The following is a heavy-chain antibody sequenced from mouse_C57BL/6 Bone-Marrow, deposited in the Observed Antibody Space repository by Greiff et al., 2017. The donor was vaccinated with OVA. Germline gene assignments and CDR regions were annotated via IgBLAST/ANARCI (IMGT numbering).Heavy chain of an antibody. CDR3: ASLYYGSSYGGDFDY. D-gene: IGHD1-1*01. J-gene: IGHJ2*01. CDR2: IYPGDGDT. Sequence: VKLMESGPELVKPGASVKISCKASGYAFSSSWMNWVKQRPGKGLEWIGRIYPGDGDTNYNGKFKGKATLTADKSSSTAYMQLSSLTSEDSAVYSCASLYYGSSYGGDFDYWGQGTTLTVSS. V-gene: IGHV1-82*01. CDR1: GYAFSSSW.